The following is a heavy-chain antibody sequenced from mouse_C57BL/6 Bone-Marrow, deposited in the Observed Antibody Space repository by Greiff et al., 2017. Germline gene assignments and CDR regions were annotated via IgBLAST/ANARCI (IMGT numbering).Heavy chain of an antibody. D-gene: IGHD2-2*01. CDR2: INPSSGYI. CDR3: ARTGGYPWYFDV. J-gene: IGHJ1*03. V-gene: IGHV1-7*01. Sequence: VKLMESGAELAKPGASVTLSCKASGYTFTSYWMHWVKQRPGQGLEWIGYINPSSGYIKYNQKFKDKATLTADECSSTAYMQLSSLTYEDSAVYYCARTGGYPWYFDVWGTGTTVTVSS. CDR1: GYTFTSYW.